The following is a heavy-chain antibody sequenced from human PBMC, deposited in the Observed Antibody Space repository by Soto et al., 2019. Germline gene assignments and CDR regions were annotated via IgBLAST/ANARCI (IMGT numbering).Heavy chain of an antibody. Sequence: QVQLVQSGAEVKKPGASVKVSCKASGYTITTYSIHWVRQAPGQGLEWMGIINPSGGSTHYAQKFKGRVTMTRDTSTSTVYMVLSSLKSEDTAVYFCARENSVYDSYAVLDYWGEATVVTVSS. CDR2: INPSGGST. D-gene: IGHD5-12*01. J-gene: IGHJ4*02. V-gene: IGHV1-46*03. CDR3: ARENSVYDSYAVLDY. CDR1: GYTITTYS.